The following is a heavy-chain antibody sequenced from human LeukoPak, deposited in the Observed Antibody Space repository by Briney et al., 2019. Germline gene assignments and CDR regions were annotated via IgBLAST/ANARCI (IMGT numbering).Heavy chain of an antibody. D-gene: IGHD5-24*01. CDR2: IYSGGST. CDR3: ARGGDGYNYRPFDY. J-gene: IGHJ4*02. CDR1: GFTFSSYW. V-gene: IGHV3-66*01. Sequence: PGGSQRLSCAASGFTFSSYWMSWVRQAPGKGLEWVSVIYSGGSTYYADSVKGRFTISRDNSKNTLYLQMNSLRAEDTAVYYCARGGDGYNYRPFDYWGQGTLVTVSS.